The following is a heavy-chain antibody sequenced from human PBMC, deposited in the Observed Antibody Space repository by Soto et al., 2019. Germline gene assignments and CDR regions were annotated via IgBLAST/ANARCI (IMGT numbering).Heavy chain of an antibody. CDR1: GGSVSSDDYY. V-gene: IGHV4-30-4*01. CDR2: IDYSGST. Sequence: QVQLQESGPGLVKSSQTLSLTCTVSGGSVSSDDYYWSWIRQLPGKGLEWIGHIDYSGSTYYNPSLKSRVTISVDTSKNQFSLKLSSVTAADTAVYYCARDRVGLHVFHIWGQGTMVTVSS. CDR3: ARDRVGLHVFHI. J-gene: IGHJ3*02. D-gene: IGHD1-26*01.